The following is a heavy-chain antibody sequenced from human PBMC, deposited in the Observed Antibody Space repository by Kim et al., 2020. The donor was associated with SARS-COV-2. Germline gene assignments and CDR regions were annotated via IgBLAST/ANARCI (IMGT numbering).Heavy chain of an antibody. Sequence: GGSLRLSCAASGFTVSNAWMSWVRQAPGKGLEWVARIKSKTDGGTTDYAAPGKGRFTISRDDSKNTLYMQMNSLKTEDTAVYYCTTAMTAAAIRGYYYYGRYVWGQGTTVTVSS. CDR3: TTAMTAAAIRGYYYYGRYV. J-gene: IGHJ6*02. V-gene: IGHV3-15*01. CDR2: IKSKTDGGTT. D-gene: IGHD6-13*01. CDR1: GFTVSNAW.